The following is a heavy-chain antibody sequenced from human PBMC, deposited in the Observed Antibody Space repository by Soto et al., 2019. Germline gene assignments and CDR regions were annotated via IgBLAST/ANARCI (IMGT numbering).Heavy chain of an antibody. J-gene: IGHJ5*01. V-gene: IGHV1-18*01. Sequence: ASVKVSCKAFGYTFTNYGIIWVRQAPGQGLEWVGWISSFNGNTNSAKNLQDRVIMTTDTSTSTAYMELRSLKSDDTAIYYCARGRGVNMSIVQHNLFESPAQRTFLIVSS. CDR3: ARGRGVNMSIVQHNLFES. CDR1: GYTFTNYG. D-gene: IGHD1-26*01. CDR2: ISSFNGNT.